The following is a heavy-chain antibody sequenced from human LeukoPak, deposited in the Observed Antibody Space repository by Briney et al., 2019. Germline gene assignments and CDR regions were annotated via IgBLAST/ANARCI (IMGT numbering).Heavy chain of an antibody. Sequence: SETLSLTCTVSGGSISTYYWSWIRQPAGKGLEWIGRIYTSGSTNYNPSLKSRVTMSVDTSKNQFSLKLSSVTAADTAVYYCARDGNYYDSSGYLAFDPWGQGTLVTVSS. V-gene: IGHV4-4*07. D-gene: IGHD3-22*01. CDR1: GGSISTYY. CDR3: ARDGNYYDSSGYLAFDP. J-gene: IGHJ5*02. CDR2: IYTSGST.